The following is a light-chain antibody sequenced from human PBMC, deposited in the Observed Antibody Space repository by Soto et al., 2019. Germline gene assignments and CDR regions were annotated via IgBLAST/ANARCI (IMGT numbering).Light chain of an antibody. CDR3: KQYGSSPRT. J-gene: IGKJ5*01. V-gene: IGKV3-20*01. CDR2: GAY. Sequence: EIVLTQSPATLSVSPGERATLSCRASQSVSSSYLAWYQQKPGQAHRLLIYGAYSRATGIQDRFSGSGSGTDFTLTLPRLEPEDFAVYFCKQYGSSPRTFGQGPRLEIK. CDR1: QSVSSSY.